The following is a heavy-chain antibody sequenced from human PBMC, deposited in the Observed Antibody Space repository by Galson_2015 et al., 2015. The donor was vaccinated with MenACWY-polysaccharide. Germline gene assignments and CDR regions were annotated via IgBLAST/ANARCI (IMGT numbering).Heavy chain of an antibody. CDR1: GFSFSTYW. V-gene: IGHV3-74*01. D-gene: IGHD2-15*01. Sequence: SLRLSCAASGFSFSTYWMHWVRHAPGKGLVWVSRINADGSATDYADSVRGRFTISRDNAKNTLYLEMNSLRAEDTAVYYCTKACAKCCRGSSCYFNWFDPWVQGTLVTVSS. CDR2: INADGSAT. CDR3: TKACAKCCRGSSCYFNWFDP. J-gene: IGHJ5*02.